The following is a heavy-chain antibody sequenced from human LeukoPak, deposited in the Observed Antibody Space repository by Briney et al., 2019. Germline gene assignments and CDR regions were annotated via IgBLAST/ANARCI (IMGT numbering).Heavy chain of an antibody. V-gene: IGHV4-61*02. Sequence: SETLSLTCTVSGDSISSGDYYWSWIRQPAGKGLEWIGRISSSGSTNYNPSLKSRVTISVDTSKNQFSLKLSSVTAADTAVYYCARHYILTGYYPLPNFDYWGQGTLVTVSS. CDR2: ISSSGST. CDR1: GDSISSGDYY. D-gene: IGHD3-9*01. CDR3: ARHYILTGYYPLPNFDY. J-gene: IGHJ4*02.